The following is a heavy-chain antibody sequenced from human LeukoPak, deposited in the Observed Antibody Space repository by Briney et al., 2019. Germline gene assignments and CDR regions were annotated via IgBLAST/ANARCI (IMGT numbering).Heavy chain of an antibody. J-gene: IGHJ4*02. D-gene: IGHD2-21*01. CDR1: GFTFSNYG. V-gene: IGHV3-7*03. CDR3: AKAPVTSCRGAYCYPFDS. CDR2: IKQDGSEK. Sequence: GGTLRLSCAASGFTFSNYGMSWVRQAPGKGLEWVANIKQDGSEKYYVDSVKGRFTISRDSSKNTLYLQMNSLRAEDAAVYFCAKAPVTSCRGAYCYPFDSWGQGTLVTVSS.